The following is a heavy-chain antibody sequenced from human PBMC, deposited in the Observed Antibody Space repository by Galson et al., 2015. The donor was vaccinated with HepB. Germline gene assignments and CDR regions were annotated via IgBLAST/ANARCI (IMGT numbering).Heavy chain of an antibody. J-gene: IGHJ4*02. D-gene: IGHD6-13*01. CDR2: ISVSNANT. CDR3: ATESYSSPGY. V-gene: IGHV1-18*01. Sequence: SCKASGYTFSSYGISWVRQAPGQGLEWMGWISVSNANTHYAQKIQGRATMTTDTSTSTAYMELRSLRSDDTAVYYCATESYSSPGYWGQGTLVTVSS. CDR1: GYTFSSYG.